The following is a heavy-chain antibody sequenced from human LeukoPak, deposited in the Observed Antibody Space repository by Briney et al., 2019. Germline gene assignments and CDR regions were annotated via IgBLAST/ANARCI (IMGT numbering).Heavy chain of an antibody. CDR1: GFTFSNAW. CDR2: IKSKTDGGTT. J-gene: IGHJ4*02. CDR3: SVVVPAATYYFDY. D-gene: IGHD2-2*01. V-gene: IGHV3-15*01. Sequence: PGGSLRLSCAASGFTFSNAWMSWVRQAPGKGLEWVGRIKSKTDGGTTDYAAPVKGRFTISRDDSKNTLYLQMNSLKTEDTAVYYCSVVVPAATYYFDYWGQGTLVTVSS.